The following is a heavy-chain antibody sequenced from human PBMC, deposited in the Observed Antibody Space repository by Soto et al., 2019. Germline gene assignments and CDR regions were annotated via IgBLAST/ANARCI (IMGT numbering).Heavy chain of an antibody. J-gene: IGHJ3*02. CDR3: ARDVGYCSGGSCYLDAFDI. CDR2: IIPIFGTA. V-gene: IGHV1-69*12. Sequence: QVQLVQSGAEVKKPGSSVKVSCKASGGTFSSYAISWVRQAPGQGLEWMGGIIPIFGTANYAQKFQGRVTITADESTSTAYMELSSLRSEDTAVYYGARDVGYCSGGSCYLDAFDIWGQGTMVTVSS. D-gene: IGHD2-15*01. CDR1: GGTFSSYA.